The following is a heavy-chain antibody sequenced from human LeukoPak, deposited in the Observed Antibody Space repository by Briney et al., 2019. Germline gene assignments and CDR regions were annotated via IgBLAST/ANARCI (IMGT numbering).Heavy chain of an antibody. CDR3: ARRNSYGSGGHFDF. CDR2: ISYSGNT. J-gene: IGHJ4*02. D-gene: IGHD3-10*01. Sequence: PSETLSLTCTVSGDSISSYYWSWIRQPPGKGLEWIGYISYSGNTKYNPSLKSRVTISIDTSRKQFSLKLSSVTAADTAMYYCARRNSYGSGGHFDFWGQGTLVTVSS. V-gene: IGHV4-59*01. CDR1: GDSISSYY.